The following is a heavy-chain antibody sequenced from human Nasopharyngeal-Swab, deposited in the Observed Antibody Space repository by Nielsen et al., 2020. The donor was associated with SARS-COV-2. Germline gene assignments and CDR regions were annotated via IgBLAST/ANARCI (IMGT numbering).Heavy chain of an antibody. CDR3: ARRGRIPVYGTSDDFYYYLDV. Sequence: SETLSLTCTVSGDSISSYYWPWIRQPPGKGLEWIGSTNYNPSLTSRVTISVDTSKNPFSLRLPSVTAADTAIYYCARRGRIPVYGTSDDFYYYLDVWGKGTRVTVSS. CDR2: T. CDR1: GDSISSYY. V-gene: IGHV4-59*08. J-gene: IGHJ6*03. D-gene: IGHD6-19*01.